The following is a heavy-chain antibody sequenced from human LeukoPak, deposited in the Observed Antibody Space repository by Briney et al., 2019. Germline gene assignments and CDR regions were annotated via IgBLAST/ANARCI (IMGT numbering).Heavy chain of an antibody. Sequence: PSETLSLTCTVSGGSISTSNYYWGWIRQPPGKGLEWIGNIFYSGSTYYSPSLRSRVTISLDPSRNQFSLRLNSVTAADTAVNYCARQYSGYDYVGVHYYYYYMDVWGKGTTVTISS. CDR2: IFYSGST. CDR3: ARQYSGYDYVGVHYYYYYMDV. V-gene: IGHV4-39*07. D-gene: IGHD5-12*01. J-gene: IGHJ6*03. CDR1: GGSISTSNYY.